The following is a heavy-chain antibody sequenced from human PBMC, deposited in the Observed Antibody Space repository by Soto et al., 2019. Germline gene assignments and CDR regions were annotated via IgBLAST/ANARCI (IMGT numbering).Heavy chain of an antibody. V-gene: IGHV1-46*03. CDR1: GYSFTSQY. Sequence: QVQLVQSGAEVKKPGASVKISCEASGYSFTSQYVHWVRQAPGQGLEWMGIINPNGGSTTYAQKLPGQGNKTRGTPTGTIDQEPSTPASEGTAGFYRAREPGFGPGGGGTEPLDIWGQGTMVTVAS. CDR2: INPNGGST. CDR3: AREPGFGPGGGGTEPLDI. D-gene: IGHD3-10*01. J-gene: IGHJ3*02.